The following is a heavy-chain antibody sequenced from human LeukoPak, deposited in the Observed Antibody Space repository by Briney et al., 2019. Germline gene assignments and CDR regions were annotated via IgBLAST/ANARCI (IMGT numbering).Heavy chain of an antibody. Sequence: SETLSLTCAVSGYSISSGYYWGWIRPPGKGLEWIGSIYHSGGTYYNPSLKSRVTISVDTSKNQFSLKLSSVTAADTAVYYCARGSSGLYYFDYWGQGTLVTVSS. CDR3: ARGSSGLYYFDY. J-gene: IGHJ4*02. V-gene: IGHV4-38-2*01. CDR2: IYHSGGT. CDR1: GYSISSGYY. D-gene: IGHD6-19*01.